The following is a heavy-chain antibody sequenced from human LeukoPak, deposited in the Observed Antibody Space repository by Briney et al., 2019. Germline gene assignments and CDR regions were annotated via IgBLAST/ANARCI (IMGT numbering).Heavy chain of an antibody. J-gene: IGHJ4*02. CDR3: TRVFHQRAYDSSSYSYVPFAY. CDR1: GFTFSDYY. CDR2: IRSTAYGGTR. Sequence: SLRLSCAASGFTFSDYYMSWIRQAPGKGLEWVGFIRSTAYGGTREYAASVKGRFTISRDDSKNIAYLQMNSLKTEDTAVYYCTRVFHQRAYDSSSYSYVPFAYWGQGTLVTVSS. D-gene: IGHD3-22*01. V-gene: IGHV3-49*03.